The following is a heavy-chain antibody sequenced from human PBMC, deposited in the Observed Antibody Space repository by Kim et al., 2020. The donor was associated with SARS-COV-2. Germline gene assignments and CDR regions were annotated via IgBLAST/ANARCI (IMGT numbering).Heavy chain of an antibody. CDR1: GGSISSSSYY. V-gene: IGHV4-39*01. CDR2: IYYSGST. CDR3: ARLRVVVVAARYGLYFDY. Sequence: SETLSLTCTVSGGSISSSSYYWGWIRQPPGKGLEWIGSIYYSGSTYYNPSLKSRVTISVDTSKNQFSLKLSSVTAADTAVYYCARLRVVVVAARYGLYFDYWGQGTLVTVSS. J-gene: IGHJ4*02. D-gene: IGHD2-15*01.